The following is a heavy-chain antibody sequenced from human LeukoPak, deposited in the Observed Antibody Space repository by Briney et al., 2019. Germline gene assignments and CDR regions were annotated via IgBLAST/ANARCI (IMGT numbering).Heavy chain of an antibody. CDR3: ARHMFRGVFIDY. CDR2: IDPSDSNI. J-gene: IGHJ4*02. Sequence: GESLRISCKGSGYSFTTYWISWVRQMPGKGLEWIGKIDPSDSNIKYSPSFQGHVTISADKSISTAYLQLNSLKASDSAMYYCARHMFRGVFIDYWGQGTQVTVSS. V-gene: IGHV5-10-1*01. CDR1: GYSFTTYW. D-gene: IGHD3-10*01.